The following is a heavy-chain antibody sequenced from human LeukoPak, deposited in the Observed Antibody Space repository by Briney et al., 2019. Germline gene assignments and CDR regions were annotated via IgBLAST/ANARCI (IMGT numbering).Heavy chain of an antibody. V-gene: IGHV3-30*02. D-gene: IGHD2-2*02. CDR1: GFTFSFYA. CDR2: IQYDGSYK. CDR3: AKTSDQLLYSKFDF. Sequence: GGSLRLSCATSGFTFSFYAMHWVRQAPGKGLEWVAFIQYDGSYKFYADSVQGRFSISRDNSKSTLFLQMNSLRPDDTALYYCAKTSDQLLYSKFDFWGQGTLVTVSS. J-gene: IGHJ4*02.